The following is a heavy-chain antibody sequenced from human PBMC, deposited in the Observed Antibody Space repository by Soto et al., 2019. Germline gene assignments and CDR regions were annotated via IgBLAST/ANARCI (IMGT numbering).Heavy chain of an antibody. J-gene: IGHJ5*02. V-gene: IGHV4-39*01. Sequence: SETLSLTCTVSGGSISSSSYYWGWIRQPPGKGLEWIGSIYYSGSTYYNPSLKSRVTISVDTSKNQFSLKLSSVTAADTAVYYCARGRNWFDPWGQATLVTFSS. CDR2: IYYSGST. CDR3: ARGRNWFDP. CDR1: GGSISSSSYY.